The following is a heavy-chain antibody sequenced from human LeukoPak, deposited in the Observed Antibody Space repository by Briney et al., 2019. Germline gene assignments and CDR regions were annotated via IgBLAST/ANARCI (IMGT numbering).Heavy chain of an antibody. CDR1: GGSISSYY. CDR3: ARDRWGSIAARPNYYYYMDV. V-gene: IGHV4-59*01. D-gene: IGHD6-6*01. CDR2: IYYSGST. Sequence: SETLSLTCTVSGGSISSYYWSWIRQPPGKRLEWIGYIYYSGSTNYNPSLKSRVTISVDTSKNQFSLKLSSVTAADTAVYYCARDRWGSIAARPNYYYYMDVWGKGTTVTVSS. J-gene: IGHJ6*03.